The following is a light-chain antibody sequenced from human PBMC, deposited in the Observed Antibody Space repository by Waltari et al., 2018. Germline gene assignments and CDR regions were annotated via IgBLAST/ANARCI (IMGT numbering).Light chain of an antibody. CDR3: QQYFTLPWT. CDR1: QTVNHNF. CDR2: DAF. J-gene: IGKJ1*01. Sequence: EAVLTQSPGTLSLSPGERATIFCSSSQTVNHNFLAWYQQRPGQAPRRLLFDAFRRSSGVPDRFSGSGSGTEYTLTISRLEPEDSAIYYCQQYFTLPWTFGQGTKVEVK. V-gene: IGKV3-20*01.